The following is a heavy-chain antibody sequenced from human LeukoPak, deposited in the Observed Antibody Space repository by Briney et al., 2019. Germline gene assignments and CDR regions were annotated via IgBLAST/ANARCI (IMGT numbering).Heavy chain of an antibody. CDR3: AKYCSGGCYSGLDC. D-gene: IGHD2-21*01. J-gene: IGHJ4*02. Sequence: GGSLRLSCAASGFTFGSHFMSWVRQAPGKGLEWVSTISTGGSTYYADSVKGRFTISRDNSKSTLHLQLNGLRAEDTAVYYCAKYCSGGCYSGLDCWGQGTLVTVSS. CDR1: GFTFGSHF. CDR2: ISTGGST. V-gene: IGHV3-23*01.